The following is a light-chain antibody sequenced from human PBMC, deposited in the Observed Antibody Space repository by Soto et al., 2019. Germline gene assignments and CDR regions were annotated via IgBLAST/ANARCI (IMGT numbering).Light chain of an antibody. J-gene: IGKJ5*01. CDR1: QSVSIK. V-gene: IGKV3-15*01. Sequence: IAMTQSPFTLSVSPGERATLSCRASQSVSIKLAWYQQRPGQAPRLLIYDTSTRATGIPARFSGSGSGTEFTLTISSLQSEDFAVYYCQQYNNWPPITFGQGTRLEIK. CDR3: QQYNNWPPIT. CDR2: DTS.